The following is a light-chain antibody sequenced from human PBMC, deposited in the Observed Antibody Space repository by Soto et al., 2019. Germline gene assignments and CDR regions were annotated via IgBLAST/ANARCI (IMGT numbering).Light chain of an antibody. J-gene: IGLJ7*01. CDR1: SSNIGSNY. Sequence: QSAVTQPPSASGTPGQRVTISCSGSSSNIGSNYVYWYQQLPGTAPKLLIYSNNQRPSGVPDRFSGSKSGTSASLAISGLRSEDEADYYCAAWDDSLSGRVFGGGTQLTVL. CDR2: SNN. V-gene: IGLV1-47*02. CDR3: AAWDDSLSGRV.